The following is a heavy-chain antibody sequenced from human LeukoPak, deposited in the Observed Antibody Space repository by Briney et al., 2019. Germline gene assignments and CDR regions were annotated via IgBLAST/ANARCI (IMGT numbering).Heavy chain of an antibody. V-gene: IGHV3-23*01. CDR1: GFTFDDYA. Sequence: GRSLRLSCAASGFTFDDYAMSWVRQAPGKGLEWVSAISGSGGSTYYADSVKGRFTISRDNSKNTLYLQMNSLRAEDTAVYYCAKDRGWGITMIVAAYWGQGTLVTVSS. J-gene: IGHJ4*02. CDR3: AKDRGWGITMIVAAY. CDR2: ISGSGGST. D-gene: IGHD3-22*01.